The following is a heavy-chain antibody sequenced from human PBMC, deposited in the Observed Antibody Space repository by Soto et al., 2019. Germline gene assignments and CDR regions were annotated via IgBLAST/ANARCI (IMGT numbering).Heavy chain of an antibody. D-gene: IGHD2-8*02. J-gene: IGHJ3*02. Sequence: QVQLQASGPGLVKPSQTLSLTCTVSGGSISSGDSYWSWIRQPPGKGLEWIGYIYYSGSTYYNPSIKSRVTISVDTSKNQFSLKLSSVTAADTAVYYCAREHTGAGPAFDIWGQGTMVTVSS. V-gene: IGHV4-30-4*01. CDR2: IYYSGST. CDR3: AREHTGAGPAFDI. CDR1: GGSISSGDSY.